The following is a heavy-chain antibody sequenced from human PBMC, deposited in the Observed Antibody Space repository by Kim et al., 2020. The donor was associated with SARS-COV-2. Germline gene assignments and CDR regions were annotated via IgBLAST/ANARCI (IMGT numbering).Heavy chain of an antibody. V-gene: IGHV6-1*01. Sequence: SQTLSLTCDISGDTVSSNYTAWNWIRQSPSGGLEWLGRTYHRSEWINEYAVSVKVRIIITPDTSKNQFSLHLSSVTPEDSAVYFCTRGFATWGPGTRVTVSS. CDR3: TRGFAT. CDR2: TYHRSEWIN. CDR1: GDTVSSNYTA. J-gene: IGHJ5*02.